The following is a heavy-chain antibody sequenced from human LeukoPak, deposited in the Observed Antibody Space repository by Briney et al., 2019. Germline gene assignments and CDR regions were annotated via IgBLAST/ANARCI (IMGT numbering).Heavy chain of an antibody. CDR2: IWYDGSNI. D-gene: IGHD3-22*01. CDR3: ARARNDYDSNGFSALDY. CDR1: GISFSSHG. J-gene: IGHJ4*02. Sequence: GSLRLSCAASGISFSSHGMHWVRQAPGKGLERVAVIWYDGSNIYYADSVKGRFTISRDNSKNTLYLQMNSLRAEDTALYYCARARNDYDSNGFSALDYWGQGTLVTVSS. V-gene: IGHV3-33*01.